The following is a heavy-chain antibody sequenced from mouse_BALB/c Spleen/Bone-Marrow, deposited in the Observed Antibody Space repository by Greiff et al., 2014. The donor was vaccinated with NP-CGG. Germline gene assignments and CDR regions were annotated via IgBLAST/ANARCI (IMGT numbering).Heavy chain of an antibody. J-gene: IGHJ4*01. D-gene: IGHD2-4*01. CDR3: ARKGAMITHYYAMDY. Sequence: EVKLVESGGGLVQPGGSRKLSCAASGFTFSSFGMHWVRQAPEKGLEWVAYISNGSSTIYYADTVKGRFTISRDNPKNTLFLQMTSPRSEDTAMYYCARKGAMITHYYAMDYWGQGTSVTVSS. CDR2: ISNGSSTI. V-gene: IGHV5-17*02. CDR1: GFTFSSFG.